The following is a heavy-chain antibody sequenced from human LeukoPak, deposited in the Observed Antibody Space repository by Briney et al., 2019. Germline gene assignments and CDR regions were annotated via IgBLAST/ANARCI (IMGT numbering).Heavy chain of an antibody. D-gene: IGHD6-19*01. CDR1: GFTFSSYG. V-gene: IGHV3-30*18. Sequence: GGSLRLSCAASGFTFSSYGMHWVRQAPGKGLGWVAVISYDGSNKYYADSVKGRFTISRDNSKNTLYLQMNSLRAEDTAVYYCAKETQAELDYWGQGTLVTVSS. CDR3: AKETQAELDY. CDR2: ISYDGSNK. J-gene: IGHJ4*02.